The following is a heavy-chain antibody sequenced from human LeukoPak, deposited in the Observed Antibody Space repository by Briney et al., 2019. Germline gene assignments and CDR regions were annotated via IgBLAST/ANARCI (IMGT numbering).Heavy chain of an antibody. J-gene: IGHJ4*02. V-gene: IGHV3-66*02. Sequence: GGSLRLSCAASGFTVSSSYMSWVRQAPGKGLEWVSVIYSGGSTYYADSVKGRFTISRDNSKNTLYLQMNSLRAEDTAVYYCARAPGWVYYFDYWGQGTLVTVSS. CDR2: IYSGGST. CDR3: ARAPGWVYYFDY. D-gene: IGHD1-26*01. CDR1: GFTVSSSY.